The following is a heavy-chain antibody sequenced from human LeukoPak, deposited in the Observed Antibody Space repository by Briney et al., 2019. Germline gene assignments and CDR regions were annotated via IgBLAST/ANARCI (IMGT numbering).Heavy chain of an antibody. CDR1: GYTFSGNY. J-gene: IGHJ4*02. CDR3: ARDRVFFDS. D-gene: IGHD6-13*01. V-gene: IGHV1-2*02. Sequence: ASVKVSCKXSGYTFSGNYIHWVRQAPRQGLEWMGWINPNSGGTNYAQKFQGRVTMTRDTSISTAYMELRRLRSDDTAVYYCARDRVFFDSWGRGTLVTVSS. CDR2: INPNSGGT.